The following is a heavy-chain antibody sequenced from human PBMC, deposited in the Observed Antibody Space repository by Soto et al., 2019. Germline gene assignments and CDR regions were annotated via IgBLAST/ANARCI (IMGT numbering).Heavy chain of an antibody. Sequence: PSETLSLTCTVSGGSISSYYWSWIRQPAGKGLEWIGRIHPSGSTNSNPSLKSRVTMSVDTSKNHFSLRLTSVTAADTAVYYCARDLWVEPELYYYGMDVWGQGTTVTVSS. J-gene: IGHJ6*02. CDR2: IHPSGST. CDR1: GGSISSYY. V-gene: IGHV4-4*07. D-gene: IGHD1-1*01. CDR3: ARDLWVEPELYYYGMDV.